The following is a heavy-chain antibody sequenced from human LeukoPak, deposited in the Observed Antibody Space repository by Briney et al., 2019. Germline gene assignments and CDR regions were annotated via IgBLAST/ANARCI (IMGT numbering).Heavy chain of an antibody. CDR2: IYHSGST. CDR3: VRTNPWDLTYYFDY. V-gene: IGHV4-38-2*02. J-gene: IGHJ4*02. Sequence: PSETLSLTCTVSGYSISSGYYWGWIRQPPGKGLEWIGSIYHSGSTYYNPSLKSRVTISVDTSKNQFSLRLTSVTAADTAVYYCVRTNPWDLTYYFDYWGQGTLVTVSS. CDR1: GYSISSGYY. D-gene: IGHD1-14*01.